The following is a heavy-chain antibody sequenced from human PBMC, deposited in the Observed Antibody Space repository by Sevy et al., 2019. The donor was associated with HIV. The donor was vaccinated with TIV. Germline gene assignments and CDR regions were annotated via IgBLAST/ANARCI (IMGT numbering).Heavy chain of an antibody. V-gene: IGHV4-39*01. CDR1: GDSISNSRYY. D-gene: IGHD2-2*01. Sequence: LETLSLTCTVSGDSISNSRYYWGWIRQPPGKGLEWIGSVYYSGSTYYNPSLKSRVTLSIDTSKNQFLLKVNSVTATDTAVYYCANQPLTLISPPDSWGQGTLVTVSS. J-gene: IGHJ4*02. CDR2: VYYSGST. CDR3: ANQPLTLISPPDS.